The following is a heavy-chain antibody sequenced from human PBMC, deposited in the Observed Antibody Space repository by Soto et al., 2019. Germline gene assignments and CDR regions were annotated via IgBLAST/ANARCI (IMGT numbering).Heavy chain of an antibody. CDR2: IYYSGST. V-gene: IGHV4-59*01. Sequence: SETLSLTCTVSGGSISSYYWSWIRQPPGKGLEWIGYIYYSGSTNYNPSLKSRVTISVDTSKNQFSLKLSSVTAADTAVYCCARGHFWSGYFFDYWGQGTLVTVSS. D-gene: IGHD3-3*01. CDR1: GGSISSYY. J-gene: IGHJ4*02. CDR3: ARGHFWSGYFFDY.